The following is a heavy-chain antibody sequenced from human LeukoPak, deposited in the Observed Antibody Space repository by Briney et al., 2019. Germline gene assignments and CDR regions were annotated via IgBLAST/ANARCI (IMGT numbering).Heavy chain of an antibody. CDR3: TRDDYGDYDDAFDI. V-gene: IGHV3-73*01. CDR1: GFTFSGSA. Sequence: PGGSLRLSCAASGFTFSGSALHWVRQASGKGLEWVGRIRSSANSYATAYAASVKGRFTISRDDSKNTAYLQMNSLKTEDTAVYYCTRDDYGDYDDAFDIWGQGTMVTVSS. D-gene: IGHD4-17*01. J-gene: IGHJ3*02. CDR2: IRSSANSYAT.